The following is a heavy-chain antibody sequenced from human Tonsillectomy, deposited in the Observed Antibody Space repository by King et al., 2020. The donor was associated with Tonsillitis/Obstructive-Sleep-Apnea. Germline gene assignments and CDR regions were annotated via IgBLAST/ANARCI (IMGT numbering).Heavy chain of an antibody. Sequence: VQLVESGGGLVQPGGSLRLSCAASGFTVSNNYMSWVRQAPGKGLEWFSVIYSGGSTYYADSVKGRFTLSRDNSKNTLYLQMNSLRAEDTAVYYCASGYEEDAFDIWGQGTMVTVSS. CDR2: IYSGGST. D-gene: IGHD5-18*01. CDR3: ASGYEEDAFDI. J-gene: IGHJ3*02. CDR1: GFTVSNNY. V-gene: IGHV3-66*01.